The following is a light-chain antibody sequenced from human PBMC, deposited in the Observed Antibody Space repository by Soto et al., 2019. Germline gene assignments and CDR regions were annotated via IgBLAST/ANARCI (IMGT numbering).Light chain of an antibody. J-gene: IGKJ1*01. V-gene: IGKV3-20*01. CDR2: GAS. CDR3: QYYGSSSP. Sequence: IVLTQSPGTLSLSPGERATLSCRASQTVGSSYLAWYKQKPGQAPTLLMYGASSRAAGITDRFSGSGSGTDLTLTINRLEPADFAVYYCQYYGSSSPFGQGTKV. CDR1: QTVGSSY.